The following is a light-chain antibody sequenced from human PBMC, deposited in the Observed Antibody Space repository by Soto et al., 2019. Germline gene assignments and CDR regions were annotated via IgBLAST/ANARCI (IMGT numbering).Light chain of an antibody. J-gene: IGKJ1*01. CDR3: QQYTNYWT. CDR1: QSCGTS. V-gene: IGKV1-5*03. Sequence: DIQMTQSPSTLSASVGDRVTITCRASQSCGTSLAWYQQRPGKAPNLLIYKASNLESGVPSRFSGSGSGTEFNLTISCVQPDDFATYYCQQYTNYWTFGQGTKVEIK. CDR2: KAS.